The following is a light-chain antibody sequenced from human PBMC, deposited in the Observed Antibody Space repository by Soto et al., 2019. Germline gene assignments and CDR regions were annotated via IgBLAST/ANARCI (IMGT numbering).Light chain of an antibody. CDR3: QQYGSSPIT. Sequence: EIVLTQSPGTLSLSSGERATLSCRASQSVYNNYLAWYQQKPGQAPRLLIFAASSTATGIPDRFSGSGSGTDFTLTISRLEPEDFAVYYCQQYGSSPITFGQGTRLEIK. CDR1: QSVYNNY. J-gene: IGKJ5*01. CDR2: AAS. V-gene: IGKV3-20*01.